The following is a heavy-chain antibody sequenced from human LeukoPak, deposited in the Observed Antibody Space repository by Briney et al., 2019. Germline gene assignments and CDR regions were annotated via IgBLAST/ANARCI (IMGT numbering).Heavy chain of an antibody. Sequence: GGSLRLSCRASGFTLSSYSMNWVRQAPGKGLEWVGRIKTTNEGGPTDYGEPAKGRFTISRDDSKSTLYLQMYSLKTEDTAVYYCTADLSDSAGYSLEYWGQGTLVTVSS. J-gene: IGHJ4*02. CDR3: TADLSDSAGYSLEY. CDR2: IKTTNEGGPT. V-gene: IGHV3-15*01. D-gene: IGHD3-22*01. CDR1: GFTLSSYS.